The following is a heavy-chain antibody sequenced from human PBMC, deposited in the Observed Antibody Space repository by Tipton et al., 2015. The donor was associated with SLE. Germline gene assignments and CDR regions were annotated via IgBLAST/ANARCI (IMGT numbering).Heavy chain of an antibody. CDR1: GFNFSNYA. CDR2: TWYDGSDK. V-gene: IGHV3-33*01. CDR3: ASGVGPIDY. D-gene: IGHD1-26*01. J-gene: IGHJ4*02. Sequence: SLRLSCAASGFNFSNYAMHWVRQAPGKGLEWVAVTWYDGSDKYYADSVRGRFTISRDNSKNTLYLQMNRLRADDTAVYYCASGVGPIDYWGQGTLVTVSS.